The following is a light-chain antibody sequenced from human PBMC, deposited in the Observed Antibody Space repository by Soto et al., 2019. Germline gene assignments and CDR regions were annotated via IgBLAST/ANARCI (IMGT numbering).Light chain of an antibody. CDR1: RSIRSER. CDR2: DAF. J-gene: IGKJ1*01. Sequence: EIVWTQSPDTLSLSPGASGTLSCQASRSIRSERLAWYQQKPGQAPRLVIFDAFNRASGMPERFSGSGSGTGFTLTITRLEPEDFAVYYCQQYGSSPPWTFGQGTKVDI. CDR3: QQYGSSPPWT. V-gene: IGKV3-20*01.